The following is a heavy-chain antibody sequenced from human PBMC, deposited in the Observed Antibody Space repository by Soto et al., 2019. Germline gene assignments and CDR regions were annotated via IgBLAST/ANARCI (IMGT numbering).Heavy chain of an antibody. CDR3: ARDLAVGLVDY. CDR2: ISAYNGNT. CDR1: GYTFTSYG. J-gene: IGHJ4*02. Sequence: QVQLVQSGAXXXXXGASVKVSCKASGYTFTSYGISWVRQAPGQGLEWMGWISAYNGNTKYAQKLQGRVTMTTDTSTSTAYMEVRSLRSDDTAVYYCARDLAVGLVDYWGQGTLVTVSS. V-gene: IGHV1-18*01. D-gene: IGHD6-19*01.